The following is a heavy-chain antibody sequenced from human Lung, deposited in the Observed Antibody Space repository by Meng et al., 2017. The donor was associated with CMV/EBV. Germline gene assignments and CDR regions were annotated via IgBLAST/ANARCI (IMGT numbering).Heavy chain of an antibody. CDR1: GGSISSYY. D-gene: IGHD3-3*01. J-gene: IGHJ3*02. CDR3: AREGGVVLRFLEWLPNNDACDI. V-gene: IGHV4-59*12. Sequence: LXCTVPGGSISSYYWSWIRQPPGKGLGWIGFIYYSGSTNYNPSLKSRVTISVDTGTNQFSLKLSSVTAAETAVYYCAREGGVVLRFLEWLPNNDACDIWXQGTXVTVSS. CDR2: IYYSGST.